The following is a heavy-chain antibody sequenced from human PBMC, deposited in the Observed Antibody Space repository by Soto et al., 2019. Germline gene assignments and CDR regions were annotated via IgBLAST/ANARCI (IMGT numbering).Heavy chain of an antibody. V-gene: IGHV1-18*01. D-gene: IGHD3-16*01. CDR3: AMVDVYVTPSPQDV. CDR2: INAYNGNT. Sequence: QVHLVQSGAEVKNPGASVKVSCKASGYSFTRYGIGWARQAPGQGLEWMGWINAYNGNTNYAQNLQGRLTLTTDTSTTTAYMELRSLRSNHTAIYYCAMVDVYVTPSPQDVWGQGTTVTVSS. CDR1: GYSFTRYG. J-gene: IGHJ6*02.